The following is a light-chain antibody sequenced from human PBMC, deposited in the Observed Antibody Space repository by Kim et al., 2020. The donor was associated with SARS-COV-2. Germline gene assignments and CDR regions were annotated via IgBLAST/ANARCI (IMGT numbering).Light chain of an antibody. CDR3: SSYTSDNTFYV. CDR1: SSDLGTYNF. Sequence: QSALAQPASVSGSPGQSITISCTGTSSDLGTYNFVSWYQQHPGKAPRLMIYDVSDRLSGVSTRFSGSKSGNTASLTISGLQTEDEADYYCSSYTSDNTFYVFRTGTKVTVL. CDR2: DVS. V-gene: IGLV2-14*03. J-gene: IGLJ1*01.